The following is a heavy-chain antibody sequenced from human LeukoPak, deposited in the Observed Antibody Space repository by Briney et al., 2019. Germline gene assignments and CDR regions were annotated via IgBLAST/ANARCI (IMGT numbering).Heavy chain of an antibody. CDR2: IYPGDSDT. V-gene: IGHV5-51*01. J-gene: IGHJ6*02. CDR3: ARFVHIAARRYYYGMDV. CDR1: GYSFTSYW. Sequence: GESLKISCKGSGYSFTSYWIGWVRQMPGKGLEWMGIIYPGDSDTRYSPSFQGQVTISADKSISTAYLQWSSLKASDTAMYYCARFVHIAARRYYYGMDVWGQGTTVTVSS. D-gene: IGHD6-6*01.